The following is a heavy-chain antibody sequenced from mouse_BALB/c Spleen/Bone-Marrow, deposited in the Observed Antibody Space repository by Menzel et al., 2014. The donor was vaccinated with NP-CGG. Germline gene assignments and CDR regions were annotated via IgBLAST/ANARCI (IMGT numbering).Heavy chain of an antibody. J-gene: IGHJ3*01. CDR3: ARDYGRTAWFAY. V-gene: IGHV14-3*02. Sequence: SGAELVKPGASVKLSYTASGLNIKDTYIHWVKQRPEQGLEWIGGIDPANGNTKYDPKFQGKATITADTSSNTAYLQPSSLTSEDTAVYYCARDYGRTAWFAYWGQGTLVTVSA. CDR2: IDPANGNT. D-gene: IGHD1-1*01. CDR1: GLNIKDTY.